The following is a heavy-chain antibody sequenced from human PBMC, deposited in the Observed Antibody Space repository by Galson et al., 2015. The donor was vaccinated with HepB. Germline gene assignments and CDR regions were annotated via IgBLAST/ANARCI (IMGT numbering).Heavy chain of an antibody. CDR3: ARTRGAAGIFDY. CDR2: INSDGTYI. Sequence: SLRLSCAASGFTFSNYWMHWVRHAPGKGLVWVSRINSDGTYITYADSVKGRFTISRDNAKNTLYLQMNSPRAEDTALYYCARTRGAAGIFDYWGQGSLVTVSS. V-gene: IGHV3-74*01. J-gene: IGHJ4*02. D-gene: IGHD6-13*01. CDR1: GFTFSNYW.